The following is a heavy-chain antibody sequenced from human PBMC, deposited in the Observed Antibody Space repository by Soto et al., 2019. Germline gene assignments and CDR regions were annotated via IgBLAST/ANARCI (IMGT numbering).Heavy chain of an antibody. V-gene: IGHV4-59*01. Sequence: SLTCTVPGGSISSYYWSWIRQPPGTGLEWIGYIYYSGSTNYNPALKSRVTISVDTSKNQFSLKLSSVTAADTAVYYCARASYYYDSSGYYPFDYWGQGTLVTVSS. CDR3: ARASYYYDSSGYYPFDY. CDR1: GGSISSYY. D-gene: IGHD3-22*01. J-gene: IGHJ4*02. CDR2: IYYSGST.